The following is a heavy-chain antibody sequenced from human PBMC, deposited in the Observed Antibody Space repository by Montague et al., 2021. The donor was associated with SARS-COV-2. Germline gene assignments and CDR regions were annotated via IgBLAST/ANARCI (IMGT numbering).Heavy chain of an antibody. D-gene: IGHD6-19*01. V-gene: IGHV4-39*01. CDR1: GGSISSSTYY. J-gene: IGHJ4*02. CDR3: ATQEDPSGWIPGPFDF. Sequence: SETLSLTCTVSGGSISSSTYYWAWIRQPPGKGLEWIGSIYYRGSTYHNPSLKSRVFISVDTSKKQSSLTLTSVTAADTAVYYCATQEDPSGWIPGPFDFWGQGTLLSVSS. CDR2: IYYRGST.